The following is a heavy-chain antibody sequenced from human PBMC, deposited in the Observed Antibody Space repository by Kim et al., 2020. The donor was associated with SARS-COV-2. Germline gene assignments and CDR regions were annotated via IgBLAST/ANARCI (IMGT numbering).Heavy chain of an antibody. CDR2: FDPEDGET. J-gene: IGHJ6*02. CDR3: ATGAVAGYYYGMDV. D-gene: IGHD6-19*01. CDR1: GYTLTELS. Sequence: ASVKFSCKVSGYTLTELSMHWVRQAPGQGLEWMGGFDPEDGETIYAQKFQGRVTMTEDTSTDTAYMELSSLRSEDTAVYYCATGAVAGYYYGMDVWGQGTTVTVSS. V-gene: IGHV1-24*01.